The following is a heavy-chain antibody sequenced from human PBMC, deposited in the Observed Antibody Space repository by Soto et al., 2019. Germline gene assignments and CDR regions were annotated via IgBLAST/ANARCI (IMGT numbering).Heavy chain of an antibody. V-gene: IGHV4-30-4*01. J-gene: IGHJ6*02. D-gene: IGHD4-17*01. CDR2: IYYSGST. Sequence: SETLSLTCTVSGGSISSGDYYWSWIRQPPGKGLEWIGYIYYSGSTYYNPSLKSRVTISVDTSKNQFSLKLSSVTAADTAVYYCARGYGEDSYYYYGMDVWGQGTTVTVSS. CDR1: GGSISSGDYY. CDR3: ARGYGEDSYYYYGMDV.